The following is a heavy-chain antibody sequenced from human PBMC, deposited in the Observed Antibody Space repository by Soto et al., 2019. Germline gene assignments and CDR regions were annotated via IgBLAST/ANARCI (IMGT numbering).Heavy chain of an antibody. J-gene: IGHJ4*02. V-gene: IGHV4-59*01. CDR2: IYYSGST. Sequence: SETLSLTCTVSGGSISSYYWSLIRQPPGKGLECIWYIYYSGSTNYNPSLKSRVTISVDTSKNQFSLKLSSVTAADTAVYYCARDMGYSYGPFDYGGQGTLVTVSS. CDR3: ARDMGYSYGPFDY. D-gene: IGHD5-18*01. CDR1: GGSISSYY.